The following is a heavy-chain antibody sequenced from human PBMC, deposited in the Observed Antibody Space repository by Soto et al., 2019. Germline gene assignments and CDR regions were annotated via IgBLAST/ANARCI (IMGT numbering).Heavy chain of an antibody. CDR1: GDSVSSGGYY. D-gene: IGHD6-19*01. J-gene: IGHJ6*02. Sequence: NPSETLSLTCTVSGDSVSSGGYYWSWIRQPPGKGLEWIGHIYSSGSANYNPSLKSRVTISRDTSKNQISLKVASVTAADTAGYYCARGFSSVSMDAWGQGTTVTVSS. V-gene: IGHV4-61*08. CDR2: IYSSGSA. CDR3: ARGFSSVSMDA.